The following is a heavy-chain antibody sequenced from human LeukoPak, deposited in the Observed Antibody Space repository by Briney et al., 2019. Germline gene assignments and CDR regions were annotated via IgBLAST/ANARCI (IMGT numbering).Heavy chain of an antibody. CDR3: ARVIDVAAAGYFDS. J-gene: IGHJ4*02. D-gene: IGHD6-13*01. Sequence: PGGSLRLSCAASGFTFSSYGMHWGRQAPGKGLEWVAFIRYDGSNKYYADSVKGRFTISRDNSKNTLYLQMNSLRAEDTALYYCARVIDVAAAGYFDSWGQGTQVTVSS. CDR1: GFTFSSYG. V-gene: IGHV3-30*02. CDR2: IRYDGSNK.